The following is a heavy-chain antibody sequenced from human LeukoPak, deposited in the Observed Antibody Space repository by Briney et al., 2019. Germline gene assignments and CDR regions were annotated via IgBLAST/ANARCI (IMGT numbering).Heavy chain of an antibody. J-gene: IGHJ6*03. D-gene: IGHD3-16*01. Sequence: SETLSLTCAVYGGSFSTYYWSWIRQPPGKGLEWIGEINHSGRTNYNPSLKSRVTISVDTSKNQFSLKLSSVTSADTAVYYCARHGPPRAGWGRKYYYMDVWGKGTTVTISS. CDR1: GGSFSTYY. CDR3: ARHGPPRAGWGRKYYYMDV. CDR2: INHSGRT. V-gene: IGHV4-34*01.